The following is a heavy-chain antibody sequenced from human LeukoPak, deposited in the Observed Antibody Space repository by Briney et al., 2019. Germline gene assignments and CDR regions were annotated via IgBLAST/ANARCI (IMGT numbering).Heavy chain of an antibody. CDR2: ISWNSGSI. CDR1: GFTFDDYA. CDR3: AKTFDYDSSGTSSPYYYYYGMDV. Sequence: GGSLRLSCAASGFTFDDYAMHWVRQAPGKGLEWVSGISWNSGSIGHADSVKGRFTISRDNAKNSLYLQMNSLRAEDTALYYCAKTFDYDSSGTSSPYYYYYGMDVWGQGTTVTVSS. V-gene: IGHV3-9*01. J-gene: IGHJ6*02. D-gene: IGHD3-22*01.